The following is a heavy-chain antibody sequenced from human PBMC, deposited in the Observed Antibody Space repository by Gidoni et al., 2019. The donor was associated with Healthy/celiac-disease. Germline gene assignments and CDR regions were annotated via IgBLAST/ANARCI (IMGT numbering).Heavy chain of an antibody. J-gene: IGHJ6*02. CDR1: GFAFADYA. CDR3: AKGDCSSTSCYLDV. Sequence: EVQLVESGGGLVQPGRSLRLSCASSGFAFADYAMHWVRQAPGKGLEWVSGISWNSGSIGYADSVKGRFTISRDNAKNSLYLQMNSLRAEDTALYYCAKGDCSSTSCYLDVWGQGTTVTVSS. D-gene: IGHD2-2*01. CDR2: ISWNSGSI. V-gene: IGHV3-9*01.